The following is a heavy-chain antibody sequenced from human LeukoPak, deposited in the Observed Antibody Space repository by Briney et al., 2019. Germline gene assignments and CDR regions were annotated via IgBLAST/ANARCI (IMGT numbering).Heavy chain of an antibody. J-gene: IGHJ4*02. CDR1: GGSFSGYY. CDR3: ARVILRGYSSSWYSSRIDY. CDR2: INHSGST. V-gene: IGHV4-34*01. Sequence: SETLSLTCAVYGGSFSGYYWSWIRQPPGKGLEWIGEINHSGSTNYNPSLKSRVPISVDTSKNQFSLKLSSVTAADTAVYYCARVILRGYSSSWYSSRIDYWGQGTLVTVSS. D-gene: IGHD6-13*01.